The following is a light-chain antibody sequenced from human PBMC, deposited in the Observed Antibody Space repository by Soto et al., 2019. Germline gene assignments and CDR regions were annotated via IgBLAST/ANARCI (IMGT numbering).Light chain of an antibody. Sequence: PGERATVSCRASQSVDTYLAWYQVKPGQAPRLLIYGTSSRATGTPARFSGSWSGTDFTLSISRVEPEDFAVYYCQQYATSPTTFGQGARLDNK. CDR2: GTS. CDR3: QQYATSPTT. V-gene: IGKV3-20*01. J-gene: IGKJ5*01. CDR1: QSVDTY.